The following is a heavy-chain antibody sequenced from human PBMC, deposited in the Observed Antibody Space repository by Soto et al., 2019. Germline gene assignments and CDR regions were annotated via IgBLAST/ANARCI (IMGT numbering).Heavy chain of an antibody. CDR1: GYTFTSYA. CDR3: ARGGSGGGSAFVI. CDR2: INAGNGNT. Sequence: ASVKVSCKVSGYTFTSYAMHWVRQAPGQRLEWMGWINAGNGNTKYSQKFQGRVTITRDTSASKAYMELSSLRSEDTAVYYCARGGSGGGSAFVISGKGTMVTVS. V-gene: IGHV1-3*01. J-gene: IGHJ3*02. D-gene: IGHD6-19*01.